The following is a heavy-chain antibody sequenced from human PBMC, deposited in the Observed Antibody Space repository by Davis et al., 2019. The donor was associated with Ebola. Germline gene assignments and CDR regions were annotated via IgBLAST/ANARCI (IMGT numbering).Heavy chain of an antibody. CDR2: IRSDGINT. CDR1: GFTFSSYT. D-gene: IGHD3-16*01. Sequence: GGSLRLSCSASGFTFSSYTMHWVRQAPGKGLECVSAIRSDGINTYYADSVEGRFTISKDNSGNTLYLHMNALTAEDTALYYCAKLRSHDYTDSSDDFYLDLWGRGTLVTVSS. J-gene: IGHJ2*01. CDR3: AKLRSHDYTDSSDDFYLDL. V-gene: IGHV3-64*04.